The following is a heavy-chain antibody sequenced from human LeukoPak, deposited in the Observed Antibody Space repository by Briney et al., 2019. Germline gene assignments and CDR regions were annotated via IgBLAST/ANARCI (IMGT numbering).Heavy chain of an antibody. V-gene: IGHV3-15*01. CDR2: IKSKTDGGTT. Sequence: GGSLRLSCAASGFTFSNAWMSWVRQAPGKGLEWVGRIKSKTDGGTTDYAAPVKGRFTISRDDSKNTLYLQMNSLKTEDTAVYYCTTGRGWYYYYMNVWGKGTTVTVSS. D-gene: IGHD3-10*01. CDR3: TTGRGWYYYYMNV. J-gene: IGHJ6*03. CDR1: GFTFSNAW.